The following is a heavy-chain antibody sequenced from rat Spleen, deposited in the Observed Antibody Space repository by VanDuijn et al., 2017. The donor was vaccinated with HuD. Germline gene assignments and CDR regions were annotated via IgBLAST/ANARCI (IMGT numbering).Heavy chain of an antibody. Sequence: EVQLVESGGGLVQPGRSLKLSCAASGFTYSNYVMVWVRQAPTKGLEWVASISTGGGNTYYRDSVKGRFTISRDNAKNTLYLQMDSLRSEDTATYYCAKGTYYYMAFDYWGQGVIVTVSS. CDR3: AKGTYYYMAFDY. J-gene: IGHJ2*01. D-gene: IGHD1-1*01. CDR1: GFTYSNYV. V-gene: IGHV5S13*01. CDR2: ISTGGGNT.